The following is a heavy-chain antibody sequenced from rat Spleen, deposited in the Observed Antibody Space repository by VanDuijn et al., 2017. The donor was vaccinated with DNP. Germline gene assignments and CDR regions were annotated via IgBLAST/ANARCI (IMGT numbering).Heavy chain of an antibody. J-gene: IGHJ2*01. Sequence: EVQLMESGGGFVQPGGSLKLSCAASGFTFSNYAMAWVRQAPTKGLEWVAYIGSDGYAPYYGDSVKGRFAISRDNAKSTLYLQMNSLRSEDMATYYCIRWNSGHFDYWGQGVMVTVSS. CDR3: IRWNSGHFDY. V-gene: IGHV5-22*01. CDR1: GFTFSNYA. D-gene: IGHD4-3*01. CDR2: IGSDGYAP.